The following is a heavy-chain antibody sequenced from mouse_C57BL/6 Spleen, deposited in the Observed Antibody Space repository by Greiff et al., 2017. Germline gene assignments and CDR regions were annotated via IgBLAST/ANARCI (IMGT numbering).Heavy chain of an antibody. CDR1: GFTFSDYG. V-gene: IGHV5-17*01. CDR2: ISSGSSTI. Sequence: EVKLVESGGGLVKPGGSLKLSCAASGFTFSDYGMHWVRQAPEKGLEWVAYISSGSSTIYYADTVKGRFTISRDNAKNTLFLQMTSLGSEDTAMYYGAREGVVASPYAMDYWGQGTSVTVSS. J-gene: IGHJ4*01. CDR3: AREGVVASPYAMDY. D-gene: IGHD1-1*01.